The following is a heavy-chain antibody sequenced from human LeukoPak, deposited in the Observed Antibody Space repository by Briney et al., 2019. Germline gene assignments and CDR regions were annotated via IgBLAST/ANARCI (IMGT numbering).Heavy chain of an antibody. J-gene: IGHJ1*01. CDR1: GGSLSHYY. Sequence: PSETLSLTCTVSGGSLSHYYWSWIRQPPGKGLEWIGYIYRIGNTDYNPSLKSRVTISLDTSKNQLSLNLTSVTAADTAVYYCAGRGQRYFRDWGQGTLVTVSS. CDR2: IYRIGNT. V-gene: IGHV4-59*12. CDR3: AGRGQRYFRD.